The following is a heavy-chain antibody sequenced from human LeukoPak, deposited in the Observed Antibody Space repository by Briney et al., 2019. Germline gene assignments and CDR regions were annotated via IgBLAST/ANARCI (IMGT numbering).Heavy chain of an antibody. Sequence: GGSLRLSCAASDFTVSSNYMSWVRQAPGKGLEWVSVIYSGGSTYYAGSVKGRFTISRDNSKNSLFLQMNSLRAEDTAVYYCARVLHKRNYDGGVYYGYWGQGTLVAVSS. D-gene: IGHD3-22*01. CDR2: IYSGGST. CDR1: DFTVSSNY. CDR3: ARVLHKRNYDGGVYYGY. J-gene: IGHJ4*01. V-gene: IGHV3-53*01.